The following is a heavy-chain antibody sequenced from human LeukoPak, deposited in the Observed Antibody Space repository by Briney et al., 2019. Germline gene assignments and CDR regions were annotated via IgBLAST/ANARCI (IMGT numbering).Heavy chain of an antibody. CDR3: SLGTGPFDP. V-gene: IGHV4-31*03. CDR2: IYYSGST. CDR1: GGFISSGGHY. D-gene: IGHD7-27*01. J-gene: IGHJ5*02. Sequence: SETLSLTCTVSGGFISSGGHYWTWIRQRPGKGLEYIGYIYYSGSTYYNPSLGSRIAISIDTSNNRFSLDLTSVTAADTAVYYCSLGTGPFDPWGQGIMVTVSS.